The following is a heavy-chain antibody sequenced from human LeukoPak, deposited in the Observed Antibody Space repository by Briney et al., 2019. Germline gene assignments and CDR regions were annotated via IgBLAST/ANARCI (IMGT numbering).Heavy chain of an antibody. V-gene: IGHV4-39*01. Sequence: SETLSLTRTVSGGSISSSSYYWGWIRQPPGKGLEWIGSIYYSGSTYYNPSLKSRVTISVDTSKNQFSLKLSSVTAADTAVYYCARPRLGEFHDWGQGTLVTVSS. CDR3: ARPRLGEFHD. CDR1: GGSISSSSYY. J-gene: IGHJ4*02. D-gene: IGHD3-16*01. CDR2: IYYSGST.